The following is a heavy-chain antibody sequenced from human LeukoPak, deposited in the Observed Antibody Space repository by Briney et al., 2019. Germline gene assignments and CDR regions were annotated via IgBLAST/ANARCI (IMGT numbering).Heavy chain of an antibody. D-gene: IGHD4-17*01. CDR1: GFTFSSYA. V-gene: IGHV3-23*01. CDR2: ISGSGGST. Sequence: GVSLRLSCAASGFTFSSYAMSWVRQAPGKGLEWVSAISGSGGSTYYADSVKGRFTISRDNSKNTLYLQMNSLRAEDTAVYYCAKDSLYGDYVSFDYWGQGTLVTVSS. CDR3: AKDSLYGDYVSFDY. J-gene: IGHJ4*02.